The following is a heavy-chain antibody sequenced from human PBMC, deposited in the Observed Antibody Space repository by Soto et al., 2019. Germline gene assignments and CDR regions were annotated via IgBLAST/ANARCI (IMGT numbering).Heavy chain of an antibody. CDR3: ARGGGPGNIAARPHPTRYNGMDV. CDR2: IIPIFGTA. CDR1: GGTFSSYA. D-gene: IGHD6-6*01. J-gene: IGHJ6*02. V-gene: IGHV1-69*12. Sequence: QVQLVQSGAEVKKPGSSVKVSCKASGGTFSSYAISWVRQAPGQGLEWMGGIIPIFGTANYAQKSQGRVTITADESTRRAYMELSSLRSEDTAVYSYARGGGPGNIAARPHPTRYNGMDVWGQGTTVTVSS.